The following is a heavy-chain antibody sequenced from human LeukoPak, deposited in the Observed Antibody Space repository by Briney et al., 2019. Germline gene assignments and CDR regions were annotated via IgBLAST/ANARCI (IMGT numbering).Heavy chain of an antibody. D-gene: IGHD5-18*01. CDR2: ISSSSSYI. Sequence: PGGSLRLSCAASGFTFSSYSMNWVRQAPGKGLEWVSSISSSSSYIYYADSVKGRFTISRDNAKNSLYLQMNSLRAEDTAVYYCARDGGYSYGYFDYYYYMDVWGKGTTVTISS. V-gene: IGHV3-21*01. CDR1: GFTFSSYS. J-gene: IGHJ6*03. CDR3: ARDGGYSYGYFDYYYYMDV.